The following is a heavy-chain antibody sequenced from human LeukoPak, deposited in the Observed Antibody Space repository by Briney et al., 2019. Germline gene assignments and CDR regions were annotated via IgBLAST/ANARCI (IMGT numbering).Heavy chain of an antibody. J-gene: IGHJ4*02. D-gene: IGHD1-14*01. CDR2: IYHSGST. CDR1: GGSISSGNW. CDR3: ARDRGPTGCDFDY. Sequence: SGTLSLTCAVSGGSISSGNWWSWVRQPPGKGLEWIGEIYHSGSTNYNPSLKSRVTISVDKSKNQFSLKLNSVTAADTAVHYCARDRGPTGCDFDYWGQGTLVTVSS. V-gene: IGHV4-4*02.